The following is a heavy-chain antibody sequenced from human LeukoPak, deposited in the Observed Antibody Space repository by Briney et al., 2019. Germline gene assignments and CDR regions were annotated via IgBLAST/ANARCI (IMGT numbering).Heavy chain of an antibody. CDR2: INSDGSST. CDR3: ATTQAGGGSVFDY. Sequence: GGSLRLSCAASGFTFSSYWMHWVRQAPGKGLVWVSRINSDGSSTSYADSVKGRFTISRDNAKNTLYLQMNSLRAEDTAVYYCATTQAGGGSVFDYWGQGTLVTVSS. V-gene: IGHV3-74*01. CDR1: GFTFSSYW. J-gene: IGHJ4*02. D-gene: IGHD1-26*01.